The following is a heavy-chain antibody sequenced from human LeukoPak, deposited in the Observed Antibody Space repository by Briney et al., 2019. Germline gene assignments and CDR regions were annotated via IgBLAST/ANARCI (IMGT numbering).Heavy chain of an antibody. Sequence: GGSLRLSCAASGFTFSSYGMHWLRQAPAKGLQWVSANSLRGCSTYYADSVKGRFPISRDNSKHTLYLEMNSLRGENTAVYYCAKGIRVAGRLWYYFDYWGQGTLVTVSS. CDR1: GFTFSSYG. CDR2: NSLRGCST. J-gene: IGHJ4*02. CDR3: AKGIRVAGRLWYYFDY. D-gene: IGHD6-19*01. V-gene: IGHV3-23*01.